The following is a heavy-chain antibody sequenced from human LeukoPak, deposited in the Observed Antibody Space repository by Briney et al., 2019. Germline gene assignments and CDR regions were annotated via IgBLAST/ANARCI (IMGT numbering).Heavy chain of an antibody. CDR2: INPGNGDT. CDR1: GYTFTNYA. D-gene: IGHD3-3*01. J-gene: IGHJ6*02. CDR3: ARGTIFGVVSFYYGLDV. V-gene: IGHV1-3*01. Sequence: ASVKVSCKGSGYTFTNYAVHWVRQAPGQRLEWLGWINPGNGDTKYSQNFQGRVTVTSDTSAATAYVELNSLTSEDTAVYYCARGTIFGVVSFYYGLDVWGQGTTVTVSS.